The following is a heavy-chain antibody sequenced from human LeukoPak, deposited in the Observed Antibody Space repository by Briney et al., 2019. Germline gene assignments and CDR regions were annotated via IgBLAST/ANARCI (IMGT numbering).Heavy chain of an antibody. J-gene: IGHJ4*02. CDR3: SRDLGGGYNDY. CDR2: INPSGGTT. V-gene: IGHV1-46*01. Sequence: ASVKVCCKASGYTFSTYYMHLVRQAPGQGLEWVGIINPSGGTTTYAQKFQGRVTMTRDTSTSTVYMELSSLRIEDTAVYYCSRDLGGGYNDYWGQGTMVTVSS. CDR1: GYTFSTYY. D-gene: IGHD1-26*01.